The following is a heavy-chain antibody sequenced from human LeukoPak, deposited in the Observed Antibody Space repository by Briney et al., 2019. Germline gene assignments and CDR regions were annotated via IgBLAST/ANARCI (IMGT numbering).Heavy chain of an antibody. CDR1: GGAINSYH. V-gene: IGHV4-59*08. CDR2: VYYTGST. CDR3: TRLGHYSSSWYPDY. D-gene: IGHD6-13*01. Sequence: KPSETLSLTCSVSGGAINSYHWSWIRQPPGEGLEWVGYVYYTGSTNYNPSLKSPVTISVDTSKNQFSLKVSSVSAADTAVYYCTRLGHYSSSWYPDYWGQGTLVTVSS. J-gene: IGHJ4*02.